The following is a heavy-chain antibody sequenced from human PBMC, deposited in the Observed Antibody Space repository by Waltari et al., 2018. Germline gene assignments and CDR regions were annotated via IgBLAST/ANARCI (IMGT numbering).Heavy chain of an antibody. Sequence: VQLVESGGGVVQPGGSLRLSCVASGFIFSNYGINWVRQTPGRRLEWVASIRYDGFRKSFADSVKGRFTISRDDPKNTVYLQMSSLRPEDTAVYFCAKDLAFEAGYSSGWDLDYWGQGTLVAVS. V-gene: IGHV3-30*02. CDR1: GFIFSNYG. D-gene: IGHD6-19*01. J-gene: IGHJ4*02. CDR3: AKDLAFEAGYSSGWDLDY. CDR2: IRYDGFRK.